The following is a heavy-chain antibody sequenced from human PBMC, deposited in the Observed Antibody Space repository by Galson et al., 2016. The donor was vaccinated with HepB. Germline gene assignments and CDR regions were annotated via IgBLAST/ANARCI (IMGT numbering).Heavy chain of an antibody. V-gene: IGHV3-30*18. CDR1: GFSFDSYG. CDR2: ISYDEIKT. CDR3: AKSAMEWLHLQRPLDF. Sequence: SLRLSCAASGFSFDSYGMHWVRQAPGKGLEWVAVISYDEIKTDYADSVKGRFTIPRDNSNKTLFLHMESLSPEDTALYFCAKSAMEWLHLQRPLDFWGQGALVTGSS. J-gene: IGHJ4*02. D-gene: IGHD3-3*01.